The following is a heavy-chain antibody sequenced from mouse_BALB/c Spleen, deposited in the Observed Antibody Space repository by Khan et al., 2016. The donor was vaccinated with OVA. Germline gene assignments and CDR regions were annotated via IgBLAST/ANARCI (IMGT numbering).Heavy chain of an antibody. J-gene: IGHJ4*01. CDR3: ARKISTDYYAMDY. Sequence: QVTLKESGPGILQPSQTLSLTCSFSGFSLSTSGMGVSWIRQPSGKGLEWLAHLYWDDDKRYNTSLKSRPTISKDLSSNPVFLRITRVDTADTATYYCARKISTDYYAMDYWGQGTSVTVSS. CDR2: LYWDDDK. V-gene: IGHV8-12*01. CDR1: GFSLSTSGMG.